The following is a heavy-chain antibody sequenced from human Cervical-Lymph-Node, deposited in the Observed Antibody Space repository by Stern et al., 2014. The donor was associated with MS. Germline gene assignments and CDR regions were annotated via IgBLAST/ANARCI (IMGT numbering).Heavy chain of an antibody. CDR2: INPSGGST. J-gene: IGHJ4*02. Sequence: VQLGESGAEVENPGASVKVSCKASGYTFTTYYMHWVRQAPGQGLEWMGMINPSGGSTTYAQKFQGRVTMTRDTSTSTVYMELSSLRSEDTAVYYCARNWRGVGSTAYDYWGQGTLVTVSS. CDR1: GYTFTTYY. D-gene: IGHD1-26*01. V-gene: IGHV1-46*01. CDR3: ARNWRGVGSTAYDY.